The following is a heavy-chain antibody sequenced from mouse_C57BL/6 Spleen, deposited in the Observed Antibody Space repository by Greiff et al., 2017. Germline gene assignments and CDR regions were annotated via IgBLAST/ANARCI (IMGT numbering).Heavy chain of an antibody. CDR3: VRDTTVVDYYAMDY. CDR1: GFTFNTYA. D-gene: IGHD1-1*01. Sequence: EVHLVESGGGLVQPKGSLKLSCAASGFTFNTYAMHWVRQAPGKGLEWVARIRSKSSNYATYYADSVKDRFTISRDDSQSMLYLQMNNLKTEDTAMYYCVRDTTVVDYYAMDYWGQGTSVTVSS. CDR2: IRSKSSNYAT. J-gene: IGHJ4*01. V-gene: IGHV10-3*01.